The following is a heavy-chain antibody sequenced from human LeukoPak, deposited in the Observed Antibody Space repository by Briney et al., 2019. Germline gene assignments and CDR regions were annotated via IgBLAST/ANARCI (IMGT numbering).Heavy chain of an antibody. CDR3: AREGYCTNGVCSLDP. V-gene: IGHV4-30-2*01. D-gene: IGHD2-8*01. Sequence: SQTLSLTCAVSGGSISSGGYSWSWIRQPPGKGLEWIGYIYHSGSTYYNPSLKSRVTISVDRSKNQFSLKLSSVTAADTAVYYCAREGYCTNGVCSLDPWGQGTLVTVSS. CDR1: GGSISSGGYS. J-gene: IGHJ5*02. CDR2: IYHSGST.